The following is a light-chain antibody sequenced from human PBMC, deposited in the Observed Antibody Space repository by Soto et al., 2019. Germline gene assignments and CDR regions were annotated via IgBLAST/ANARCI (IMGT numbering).Light chain of an antibody. CDR2: GAS. CDR3: QQYGSSRT. Sequence: EIVLTQSPGTLYLSPGERATLSCRASQSVSSSYLAWYQQKPGQAPRLLIYGASSRATGIPDRFSVSGSGKDFTLPITRLEPENFEVNYCQQYGSSRTFAQGPKV. J-gene: IGKJ1*01. CDR1: QSVSSSY. V-gene: IGKV3-20*01.